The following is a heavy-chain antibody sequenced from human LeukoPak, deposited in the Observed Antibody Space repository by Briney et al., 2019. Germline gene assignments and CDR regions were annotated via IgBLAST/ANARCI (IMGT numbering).Heavy chain of an antibody. D-gene: IGHD6-19*01. CDR2: IYYSGST. J-gene: IGHJ4*02. CDR1: GYSISSGYY. Sequence: SETLSLTCAVSGYSISSGYYWGWIRQPPGKGLEWIGYIYYSGSTNYNPSLKSRVTISVDTSKNQFSLKLSSVTAADTAVYYCARFDRSGWYDYWGQGTLVTVSS. V-gene: IGHV4-61*01. CDR3: ARFDRSGWYDY.